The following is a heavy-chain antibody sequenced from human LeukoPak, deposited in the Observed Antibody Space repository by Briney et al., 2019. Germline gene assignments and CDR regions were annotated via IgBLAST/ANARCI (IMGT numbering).Heavy chain of an antibody. CDR3: AKDPSVAGRQPYSYFDY. CDR2: IKEDGSIK. V-gene: IGHV3-7*01. Sequence: GGSLRLSCAASGFTFSNYWMSWVRQAPGKGLEWVANIKEDGSIKYYVDSVKGRFTVSRDNAKNSLNLQMNSLRAEDMAVYYCAKDPSVAGRQPYSYFDYWGQGTLVTVSS. J-gene: IGHJ4*02. D-gene: IGHD6-6*01. CDR1: GFTFSNYW.